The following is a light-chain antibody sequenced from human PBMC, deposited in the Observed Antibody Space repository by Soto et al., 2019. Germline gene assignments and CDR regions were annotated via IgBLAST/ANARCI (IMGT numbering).Light chain of an antibody. CDR1: QSLSGIY. J-gene: IGKJ2*01. V-gene: IGKV3-20*01. Sequence: VLTQSPGTLSLPPGERATLSCRASQSLSGIYLAWYQQKPGQTPRLLIYVASSRATGIPDRFSGSGSGTDFSLTISRLKPEDSAVYYCQQYGSSRYTFGQGTKLEI. CDR3: QQYGSSRYT. CDR2: VAS.